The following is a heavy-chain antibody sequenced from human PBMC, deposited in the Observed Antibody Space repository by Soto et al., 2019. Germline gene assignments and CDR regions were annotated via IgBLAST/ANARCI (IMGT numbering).Heavy chain of an antibody. D-gene: IGHD4-17*01. J-gene: IGHJ4*02. CDR1: GGSISSGSYY. V-gene: IGHV4-31*03. CDR2: IYYSGTT. Sequence: SETLSLTCTVSGGSISSGSYYWSWIRQHPGKGLEWIANIYYSGTTYYNPSLKSRVTISVDTSKNQFSLKLSSVTAAETAVYYCARSTRSIIDYWGQGSLVTVSS. CDR3: ARSTRSIIDY.